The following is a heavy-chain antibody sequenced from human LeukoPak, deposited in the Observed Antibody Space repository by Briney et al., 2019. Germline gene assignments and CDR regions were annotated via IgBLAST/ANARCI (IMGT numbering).Heavy chain of an antibody. CDR2: VSGSGVNT. Sequence: GGSLRLSCAASGFTFSSYAMSWVRQAPGKGLEWVSTVSGSGVNTYYADSVKGRFTISRDNSKNTLYLQMNSLRAEDTAVYYCAVVVVAATYDYWGQGTLVTVSS. J-gene: IGHJ4*02. CDR1: GFTFSSYA. V-gene: IGHV3-23*01. D-gene: IGHD2-15*01. CDR3: AVVVVAATYDY.